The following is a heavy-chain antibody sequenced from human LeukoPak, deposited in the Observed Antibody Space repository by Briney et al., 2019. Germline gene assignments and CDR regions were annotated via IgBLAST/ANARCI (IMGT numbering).Heavy chain of an antibody. CDR2: ITNLAGTI. V-gene: IGHV3-23*01. CDR3: VKDGLRGYDFDS. D-gene: IGHD5-12*01. Sequence: GGSLRLSCATSGFTFSTFAMSWVRQAPGKGLEWVASITNLAGTINYADSVRGRFTISRDNSKNTLFLQMRSLRVEDTAEYYCVKDGLRGYDFDSWGQGTRVIVSS. J-gene: IGHJ5*01. CDR1: GFTFSTFA.